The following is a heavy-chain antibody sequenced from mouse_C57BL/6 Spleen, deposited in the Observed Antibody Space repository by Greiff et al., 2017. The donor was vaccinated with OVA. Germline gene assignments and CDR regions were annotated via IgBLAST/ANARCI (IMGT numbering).Heavy chain of an antibody. CDR3: ARGEDYYYGSSYVDPAWFAY. D-gene: IGHD1-1*01. CDR1: GFTFSDYG. J-gene: IGHJ3*01. V-gene: IGHV5-17*01. CDR2: ISSGCSTI. Sequence: EVKLVESGGGLVKPGGSLKLSCAASGFTFSDYGMHWVRQAPEKGLEWVAYISSGCSTIYYADTVKGRFTFSSDNAYNTLFLQLNSLTSEDTAMYYCARGEDYYYGSSYVDPAWFAYWGQGTLVTVSA.